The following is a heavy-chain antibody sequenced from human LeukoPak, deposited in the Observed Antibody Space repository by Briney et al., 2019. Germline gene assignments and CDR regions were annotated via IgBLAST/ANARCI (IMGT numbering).Heavy chain of an antibody. J-gene: IGHJ4*02. D-gene: IGHD3-10*01. CDR1: AFTFNNYD. CDR3: AKDSGSYYTSDY. V-gene: IGHV3-30*02. Sequence: PGGSLRLSCAAPAFTFNNYDMHWVRQAPGKGLEWVAFIRYDGSNKYYADFVEGRFTISRDNSKNTLYLLMNSLRAEDTAVYYCAKDSGSYYTSDYWGQGTLVTVSS. CDR2: IRYDGSNK.